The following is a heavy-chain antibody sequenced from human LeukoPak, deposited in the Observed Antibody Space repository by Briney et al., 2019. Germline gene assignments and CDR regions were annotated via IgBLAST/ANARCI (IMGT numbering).Heavy chain of an antibody. J-gene: IGHJ5*02. V-gene: IGHV4-34*01. CDR1: GVSVNVYY. CDR2: VSPIGYN. Sequence: PSETLSLTCAVSGVSVNVYYWSWIRHSPGKGLEWLGVVSPIGYNSYNPYLKSRVIISEDTSEDQLSLKVCPVTAADTALYYCARIRCGRRQVICYNHWAQGSLVTVSS. CDR3: ARIRCGRRQVICYNH. D-gene: IGHD2-21*01.